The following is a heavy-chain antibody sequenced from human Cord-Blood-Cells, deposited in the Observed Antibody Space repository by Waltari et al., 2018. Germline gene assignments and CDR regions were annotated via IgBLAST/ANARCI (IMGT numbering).Heavy chain of an antibody. V-gene: IGHV4-34*01. CDR2: INHSGST. CDR1: GGSFSGSY. D-gene: IGHD3-9*01. Sequence: QVQLQQWGAGLLKPSETLSLTCAVYGGSFSGSYWSWIRQPPGTGLEWIGEINHSGSTNYNPSLKSRVTISVDTSKNQFSLKLSSVTAADTAVYYCARGGTIRRYFDWLYYFDYWGQGTLVTVSS. CDR3: ARGGTIRRYFDWLYYFDY. J-gene: IGHJ4*02.